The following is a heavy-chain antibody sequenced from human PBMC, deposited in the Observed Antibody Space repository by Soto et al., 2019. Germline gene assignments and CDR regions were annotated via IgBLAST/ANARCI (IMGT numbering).Heavy chain of an antibody. Sequence: PGESLKISCKGSGYSFTSYWISWVRQMPGKGLEWVGRIDPSDSYTNYSPSFQGHVTISADKSISTAYLQWSSLKASDTAMYYCARLDYHDSSGYSHGMDVWGQGTTVTVSS. J-gene: IGHJ6*02. CDR1: GYSFTSYW. CDR2: IDPSDSYT. D-gene: IGHD3-22*01. V-gene: IGHV5-10-1*01. CDR3: ARLDYHDSSGYSHGMDV.